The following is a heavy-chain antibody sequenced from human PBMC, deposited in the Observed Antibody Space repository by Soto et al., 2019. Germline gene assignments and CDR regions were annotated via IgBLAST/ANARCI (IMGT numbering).Heavy chain of an antibody. V-gene: IGHV1-69*13. CDR2: IIPIFGTA. J-gene: IGHJ4*02. Sequence: SVKVSCNASGDTFSSYAISWVRQAPGQGLEWMGGIIPIFGTANYAQKFQGRVTITADESTSTAYMELSSLRSEDTAVYYCARTVVHTAMPQHFDYWGQGTLVTVSS. CDR3: ARTVVHTAMPQHFDY. D-gene: IGHD5-18*01. CDR1: GDTFSSYA.